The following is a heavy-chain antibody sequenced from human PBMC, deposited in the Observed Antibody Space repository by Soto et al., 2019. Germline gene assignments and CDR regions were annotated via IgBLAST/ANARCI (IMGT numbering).Heavy chain of an antibody. V-gene: IGHV4-39*01. Sequence: QLQLQESGPGLVKPSETLSLTCTVSGGSISSSSYYWGWIRQPPGKGLEWIGSIYYSGSTYYNPSLKSRVTISGDTSKNQFSLKLSSVTAADTAVYYCASLSERRGISYWGQGTLVTVSS. CDR1: GGSISSSSYY. CDR2: IYYSGST. D-gene: IGHD3-16*01. CDR3: ASLSERRGISY. J-gene: IGHJ4*02.